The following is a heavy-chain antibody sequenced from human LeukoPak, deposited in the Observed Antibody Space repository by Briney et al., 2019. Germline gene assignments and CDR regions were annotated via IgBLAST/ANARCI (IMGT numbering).Heavy chain of an antibody. CDR2: ISSSSSTI. CDR3: ARVLSGDPPQYYYYYYGMDV. Sequence: PGGSLRLSCAAPGFTFSSYSMNWVRQAPGKGLEWVSYISSSSSTIYYADSVKSRFTISRDNAKNSLYLQMNSLRAEDTAVYYCARVLSGDPPQYYYYYYGMDVWGQGTTVTVSS. D-gene: IGHD2-21*01. CDR1: GFTFSSYS. V-gene: IGHV3-48*04. J-gene: IGHJ6*02.